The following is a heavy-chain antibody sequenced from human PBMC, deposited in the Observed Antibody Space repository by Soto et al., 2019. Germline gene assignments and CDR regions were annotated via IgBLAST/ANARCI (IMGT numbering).Heavy chain of an antibody. V-gene: IGHV3-74*01. CDR1: GFTFSNYW. J-gene: IGHJ4*02. D-gene: IGHD1-26*01. Sequence: GGALRLSCAGSGFTFSNYWRHWVRQVPGEGLVWISRINNDGSTTNYADSVKGRFTISRDNSKNTQYMQMNSLRDEDTSVYYCLKDGVSSWSYYVASSDDCDYCAQGALVTVSS. CDR3: LKDGVSSWSYYVASSDDCDY. CDR2: INNDGSTT.